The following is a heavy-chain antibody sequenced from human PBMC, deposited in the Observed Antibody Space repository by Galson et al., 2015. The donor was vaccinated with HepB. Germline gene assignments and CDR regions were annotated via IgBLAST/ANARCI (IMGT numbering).Heavy chain of an antibody. J-gene: IGHJ4*02. CDR3: ARVVSRTYCGGDCYSGGDY. V-gene: IGHV3-21*01. D-gene: IGHD2-21*02. CDR2: ISSSSSYI. Sequence: SLRLSCAASGFTFRSYSMNWVRQAPGKGLERVSSISSSSSYIYYADSVKGRFTISRDNAKNSLNLQMNSLRAEDTAVYYCARVVSRTYCGGDCYSGGDYWGQGTLVTVSS. CDR1: GFTFRSYS.